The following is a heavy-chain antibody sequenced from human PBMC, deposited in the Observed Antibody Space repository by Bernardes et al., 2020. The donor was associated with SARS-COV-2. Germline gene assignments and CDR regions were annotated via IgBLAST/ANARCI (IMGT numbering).Heavy chain of an antibody. CDR1: GGSISSYY. Sequence: SETLSLTCTVSGGSISSYYWSWIRRPPGKGLEWIGYIHYSGSTNYNPSLKSRVTISVDTSKSQFSLRVISVTAADTAVYYCARLTPRFGILSYYYHSMDVWGQGTTVTVSS. CDR2: IHYSGST. D-gene: IGHD3-3*01. J-gene: IGHJ6*02. V-gene: IGHV4-59*08. CDR3: ARLTPRFGILSYYYHSMDV.